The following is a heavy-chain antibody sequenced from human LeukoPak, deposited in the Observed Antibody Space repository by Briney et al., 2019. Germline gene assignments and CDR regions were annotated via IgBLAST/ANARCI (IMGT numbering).Heavy chain of an antibody. CDR2: IYPGDSDT. D-gene: IGHD3-10*01. J-gene: IGHJ3*02. CDR3: AKLDETKVRGVIPTDAFDI. Sequence: GESLKISCKGSGYSFTSYWIGWVRQMPGKGLEWMGIIYPGDSDTRYSPSFQGQVTISADKSISTAYLQWSSLKASDTAMYYCAKLDETKVRGVIPTDAFDIWGQGTMVTVSS. V-gene: IGHV5-51*01. CDR1: GYSFTSYW.